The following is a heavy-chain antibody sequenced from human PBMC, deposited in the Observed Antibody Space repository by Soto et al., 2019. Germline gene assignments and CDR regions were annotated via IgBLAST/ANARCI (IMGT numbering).Heavy chain of an antibody. Sequence: EVQLVESGGGLVEPGRSLTVSCVGSGFNFHNYAMQWVRQVPGKGLEWVSGFNWSTGVVGYADAVKGRFILSRDNAKNSLYLEMNSLRVEDTAFYYCAIKDYDSAGSDSWGPGTLVTVSS. V-gene: IGHV3-9*01. CDR3: AIKDYDSAGSDS. CDR1: GFNFHNYA. CDR2: FNWSTGVV. D-gene: IGHD3-16*01. J-gene: IGHJ4*02.